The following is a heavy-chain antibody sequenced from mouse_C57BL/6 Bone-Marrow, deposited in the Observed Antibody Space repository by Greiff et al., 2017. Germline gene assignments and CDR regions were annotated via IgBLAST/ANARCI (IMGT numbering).Heavy chain of an antibody. J-gene: IGHJ4*01. CDR2: IDPSDSYT. V-gene: IGHV1-69*01. Sequence: VQLQQPGAELVMPGASVKLSCKASGYTFTSYWMHWVKQRPGQGLEWIGEIDPSDSYTNYNQKFKGKSTLTVDKSSSTAYMRLSSLTSEDSAVYYCARDYPYAMDYWGQGTSVTVSS. CDR3: ARDYPYAMDY. D-gene: IGHD2-4*01. CDR1: GYTFTSYW.